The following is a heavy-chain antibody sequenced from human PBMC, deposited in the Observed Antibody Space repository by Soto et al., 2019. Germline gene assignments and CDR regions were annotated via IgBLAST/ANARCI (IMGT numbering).Heavy chain of an antibody. D-gene: IGHD6-19*01. V-gene: IGHV3-23*01. Sequence: EVQLLESGGGLVQPGGSLRLSCVASGFTFSSYAMSWVRQAPGRGLEWVSGISGTGTNTYYADSVKGRFTISRDNSKETVYLQMNSLRAEDTAVYFCAKDQIAVAGSTFDVWGHGTRVTVSS. J-gene: IGHJ4*01. CDR1: GFTFSSYA. CDR3: AKDQIAVAGSTFDV. CDR2: ISGTGTNT.